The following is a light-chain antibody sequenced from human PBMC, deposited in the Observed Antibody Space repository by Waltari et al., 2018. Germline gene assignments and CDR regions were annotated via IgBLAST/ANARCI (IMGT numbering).Light chain of an antibody. CDR1: ISDLRGHNY. Sequence: QSALTQPASVSGSPGESITISCSGNISDLRGHNYLSCYQHPPGKAPQLILYEVSHRPSGVSNRFSGSKSGNTASLTISGLQAEDEADYYCSSYSNSWVFGGGTKLTVL. CDR3: SSYSNSWV. J-gene: IGLJ3*02. V-gene: IGLV2-14*01. CDR2: EVS.